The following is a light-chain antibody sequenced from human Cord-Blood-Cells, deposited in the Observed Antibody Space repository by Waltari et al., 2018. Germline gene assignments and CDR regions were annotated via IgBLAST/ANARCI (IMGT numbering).Light chain of an antibody. V-gene: IGLV2-14*01. J-gene: IGLJ1*01. CDR2: EVS. CDR3: SSYTSSSTLV. Sequence: SGSPGQSITISCTGTSSDVGGYNYVSWYQQHPGKAPKLMIYEVSNRPSGVSNRSSGPKSGNTASLTISGLQAEDEADYYCSSYTSSSTLVFGTGTKVTVL. CDR1: SSDVGGYNY.